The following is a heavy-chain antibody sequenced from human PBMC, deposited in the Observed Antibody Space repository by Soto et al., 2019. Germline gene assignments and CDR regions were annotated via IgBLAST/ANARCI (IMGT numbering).Heavy chain of an antibody. V-gene: IGHV3-23*01. Sequence: GGSLRLSCAASGFTFSNFAMTWVRQAPGEGLEWVSSISGTDDYTYYADSVKGRFTISRDNARNTLFLHMNNLRADDTAMYYCARDHLILPAHDFFYGSDVWRGGATVTVSS. D-gene: IGHD2-21*02. CDR2: ISGTDDYT. J-gene: IGHJ6*04. CDR3: ARDHLILPAHDFFYGSDV. CDR1: GFTFSNFA.